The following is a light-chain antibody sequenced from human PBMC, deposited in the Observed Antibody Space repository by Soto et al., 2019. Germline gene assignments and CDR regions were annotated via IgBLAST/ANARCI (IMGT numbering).Light chain of an antibody. J-gene: IGKJ5*01. CDR1: QSVSSY. CDR3: QQYNNWPPIT. V-gene: IGKV3-11*01. Sequence: EIVLTQSPSTLSLSPGERATLSCRASQSVSSYLALYQQKPGQAPRLLIYDASNRATGIPARFSGSGSGTEFTLIISSLQSEDFAVYYCQQYNNWPPITFGQGTRLEIK. CDR2: DAS.